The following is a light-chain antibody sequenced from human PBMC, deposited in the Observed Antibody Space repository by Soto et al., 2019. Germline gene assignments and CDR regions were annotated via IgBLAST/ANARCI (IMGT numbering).Light chain of an antibody. Sequence: EIVLTQSPATLSLSPGERATLSCRASQSVSSYLAWYQQKPGQTPRLLIYDASNRATGIPARFSGSGSGTDFTLTISSLEPEDFAVYYCQQRSSWPRTFGQGTTLEIK. V-gene: IGKV3-11*01. CDR2: DAS. J-gene: IGKJ2*01. CDR1: QSVSSY. CDR3: QQRSSWPRT.